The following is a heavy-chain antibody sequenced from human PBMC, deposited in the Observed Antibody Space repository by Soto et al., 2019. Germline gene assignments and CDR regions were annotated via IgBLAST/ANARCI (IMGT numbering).Heavy chain of an antibody. V-gene: IGHV4-39*01. J-gene: IGHJ5*02. CDR1: GGSISSSSYY. CDR3: ARVRKGWGIAAAGAGGWFDP. CDR2: IHYSGST. D-gene: IGHD6-13*01. Sequence: SETLSLTCTVSGGSISSSSYYWGWIRQPPGKGLEWIGSIHYSGSTYYNPSLKSRVTISVDTSKNQFSLKLSSVTAADTAVYYCARVRKGWGIAAAGAGGWFDPWGQGTLVTVSS.